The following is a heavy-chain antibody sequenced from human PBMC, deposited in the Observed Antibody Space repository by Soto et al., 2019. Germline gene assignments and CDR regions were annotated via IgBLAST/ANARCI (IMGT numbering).Heavy chain of an antibody. CDR2: ISSSSSTI. CDR1: GFTFSSYS. Sequence: EVQLVESGGGLVQPGGSLRLSCAASGFTFSSYSMNWVRQAPGKGLEWVSYISSSSSTIYYADSVKGRFTISRDNAKNSLYLQMNSRRAEDTAVYYCARDRSSGYDYWGQGTLVTVAS. D-gene: IGHD6-19*01. CDR3: ARDRSSGYDY. V-gene: IGHV3-48*01. J-gene: IGHJ4*02.